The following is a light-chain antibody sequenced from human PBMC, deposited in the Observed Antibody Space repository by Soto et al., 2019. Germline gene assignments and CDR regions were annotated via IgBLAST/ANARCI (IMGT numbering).Light chain of an antibody. V-gene: IGKV3-15*01. CDR2: GAS. CDR3: QQYRNWPRT. CDR1: QSVDIN. Sequence: EIGLTQSPSTLSVSPGERVTLSCRASQSVDINLAWYQQKPGQAPRLLIYGASTRATDMPGRFSGRGSGTEFTLTISSLQSEDYAVYYCQQYRNWPRTFGQGTKVDI. J-gene: IGKJ1*01.